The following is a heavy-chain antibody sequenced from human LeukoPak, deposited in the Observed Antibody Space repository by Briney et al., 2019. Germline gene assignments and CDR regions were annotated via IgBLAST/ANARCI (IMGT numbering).Heavy chain of an antibody. CDR3: ASHYCSSTSCHIDY. Sequence: SVKVSCKASGGTFSSYAISWVRQAPGQGLEWMGGIIPIFGTANYAQKFQGRVTTTTDESTSTAYMELSSLRSEDTAVYYCASHYCSSTSCHIDYWGQGTLVTVSS. CDR2: IIPIFGTA. D-gene: IGHD2-2*01. V-gene: IGHV1-69*05. J-gene: IGHJ4*02. CDR1: GGTFSSYA.